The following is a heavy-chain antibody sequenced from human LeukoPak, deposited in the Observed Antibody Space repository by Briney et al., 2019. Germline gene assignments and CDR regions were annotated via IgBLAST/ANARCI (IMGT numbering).Heavy chain of an antibody. CDR1: GXTFSSYA. CDR2: ISGSGGST. Sequence: GGSLRLSCAASGXTFSSYAVSWVRQAPGKGLEWVSAISGSGGSTYYADSVKGRFTISRDNSKNTLYLQMNSLRAEDTAVYYCATQIVVVPAAILSWGQGTLVTVSS. CDR3: ATQIVVVPAAILS. J-gene: IGHJ4*02. D-gene: IGHD2-2*01. V-gene: IGHV3-23*01.